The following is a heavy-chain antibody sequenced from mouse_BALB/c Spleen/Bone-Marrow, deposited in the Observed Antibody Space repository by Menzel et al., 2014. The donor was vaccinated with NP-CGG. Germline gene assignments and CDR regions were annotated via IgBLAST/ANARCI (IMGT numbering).Heavy chain of an antibody. J-gene: IGHJ4*01. Sequence: EVQVVESGGGLVQPGGSRKLSCAAPGFTFSSFGMHWVRQAPEKGLEWVAYISSGSSTIYYADTVKGRFTISRDNPKNTLFLQMTSLRSEDTAMYYCATGTRAMDYWGQGTSVTVSS. V-gene: IGHV5-17*02. CDR2: ISSGSSTI. CDR1: GFTFSSFG. D-gene: IGHD4-1*01. CDR3: ATGTRAMDY.